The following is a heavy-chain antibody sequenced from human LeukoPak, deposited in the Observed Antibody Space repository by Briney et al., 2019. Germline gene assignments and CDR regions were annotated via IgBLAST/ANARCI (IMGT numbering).Heavy chain of an antibody. V-gene: IGHV4-34*01. J-gene: IGHJ4*02. CDR3: VRGFSGGVGDY. CDR1: GGSFSDYY. D-gene: IGHD3-10*01. Sequence: PSETLSLTCTVYGGSFSDYYLSWIRQPQGKGLEWIGEIKPGGITNYNPSLKSRVTISVDTSKNQLSLKLNSATAADTTVYYCVRGFSGGVGDYWGQGTLVTVSS. CDR2: IKPGGIT.